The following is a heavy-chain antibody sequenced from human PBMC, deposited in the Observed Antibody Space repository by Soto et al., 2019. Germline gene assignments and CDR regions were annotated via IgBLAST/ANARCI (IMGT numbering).Heavy chain of an antibody. CDR2: IYYSGST. Sequence: QLQLQESGPGLVKPSETLSLTCTVSGGSISSSSYYWGWIRQPPGKGLEWIGSIYYSGSTYYNPSLKSRGTISVDTSKNQFSLKLSSVTAADTAVYYCASRGKYSYGLGAFDIWGQGTMVTVSS. CDR3: ASRGKYSYGLGAFDI. J-gene: IGHJ3*02. V-gene: IGHV4-39*01. D-gene: IGHD5-18*01. CDR1: GGSISSSSYY.